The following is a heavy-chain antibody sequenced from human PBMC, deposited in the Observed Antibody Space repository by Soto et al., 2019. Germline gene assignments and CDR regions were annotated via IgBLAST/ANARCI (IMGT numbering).Heavy chain of an antibody. J-gene: IGHJ6*02. CDR1: GFTFSSYA. Sequence: GGSLRLSCAASGFTFSSYAMHWVRQAPGKGLEWVAVISYDGSNKYYADSVKGRFTISRDNSKNTLYLQMNSLRAEDTAVYYCARDSSSGYYYYYGMDVWGQGTTVTVSS. D-gene: IGHD6-6*01. CDR2: ISYDGSNK. V-gene: IGHV3-30-3*01. CDR3: ARDSSSGYYYYYGMDV.